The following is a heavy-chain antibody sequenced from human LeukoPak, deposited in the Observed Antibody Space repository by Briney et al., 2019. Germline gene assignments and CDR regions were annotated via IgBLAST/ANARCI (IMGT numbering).Heavy chain of an antibody. CDR2: IGGGGGST. D-gene: IGHD2-15*01. V-gene: IGHV3-23*01. CDR1: GYTLSHYA. Sequence: PGGSLRLSCSMSGYTLSHYAMSWVRQAPGKGLEWVSTIGGGGGSTDYTDSVKGRFTISKDNSKNTLYLQMSSLGAEDTAVYYCAKGHRYCTSGNCNSAIDYWGQGTLVTVSS. CDR3: AKGHRYCTSGNCNSAIDY. J-gene: IGHJ4*02.